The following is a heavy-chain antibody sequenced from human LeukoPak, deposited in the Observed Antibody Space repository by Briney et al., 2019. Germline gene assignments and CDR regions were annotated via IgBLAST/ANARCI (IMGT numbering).Heavy chain of an antibody. CDR1: GFTFSSYA. Sequence: GGSLRLSCAASGFTFSSYAMHWVRQAPGKGLEWVSGISGSGGGTYNADSVKGRFTISRDNSKNTLYLQMNSLRAEDTAVYYCAKNGVNYWYFDLWGRGTLVTVSS. CDR2: ISGSGGGT. V-gene: IGHV3-23*01. CDR3: AKNGVNYWYFDL. D-gene: IGHD2-8*01. J-gene: IGHJ2*01.